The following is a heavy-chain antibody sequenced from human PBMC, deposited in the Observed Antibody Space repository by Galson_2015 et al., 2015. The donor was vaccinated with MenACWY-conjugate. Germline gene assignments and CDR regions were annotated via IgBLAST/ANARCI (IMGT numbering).Heavy chain of an antibody. J-gene: IGHJ5*02. V-gene: IGHV3-66*01. D-gene: IGHD5-18*01. CDR2: IYVGGNT. CDR3: ARDPTAMATNWFDP. Sequence: SLRLSCAASGFTVSNNYMSWVRQAPGKGLEWVSLIYVGGNTVNADSAKGRFTISRDISKNTLYLQMNSLRDEDTAVYYCARDPTAMATNWFDPWGQGTLVTVSS. CDR1: GFTVSNNY.